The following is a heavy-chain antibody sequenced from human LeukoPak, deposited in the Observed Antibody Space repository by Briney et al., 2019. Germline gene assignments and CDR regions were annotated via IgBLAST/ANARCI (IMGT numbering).Heavy chain of an antibody. CDR2: ISSRSAYI. V-gene: IGHV3-21*01. Sequence: GGSLRLSCAASGFTFSDYSMNWVRQAPGKGLEWVSSISSRSAYIHYTDSVKGRFNISRDNAENSLYLQMNNLRAEDTAVYYCARDRSGSYPYYFDYWGQGTLVTVSS. D-gene: IGHD1-26*01. CDR3: ARDRSGSYPYYFDY. J-gene: IGHJ4*02. CDR1: GFTFSDYS.